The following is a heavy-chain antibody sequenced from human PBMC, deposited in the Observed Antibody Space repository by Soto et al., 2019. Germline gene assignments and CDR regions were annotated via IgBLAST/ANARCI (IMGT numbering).Heavy chain of an antibody. CDR2: IIPIFGTA. J-gene: IGHJ4*02. D-gene: IGHD4-17*01. CDR3: ARYGGPSQNFDY. CDR1: GGTSSSYA. V-gene: IGHV1-69*06. Sequence: VASVKVSCKASGGTSSSYAISWVRQAPGQGLEWMGGIIPIFGTANYAQKFQGRVTITADKSTSTAYMELSSLRSEDTAVYYCARYGGPSQNFDYWGQGTLVTVSS.